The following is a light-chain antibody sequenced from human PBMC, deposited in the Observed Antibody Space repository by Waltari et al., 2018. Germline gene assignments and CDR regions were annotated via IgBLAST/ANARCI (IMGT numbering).Light chain of an antibody. J-gene: IGLJ2*01. Sequence: QSALTQPASVLGSPGQSITISCSGVGSAVGASDSVSWHQHHPGKPPQVIIYDVTNRPSGVSDRFSASKSANTASLTISRLQPEDEADYFCSSQTLDGLVLFGGGTRLTVL. V-gene: IGLV2-14*03. CDR2: DVT. CDR1: GSAVGASDS. CDR3: SSQTLDGLVL.